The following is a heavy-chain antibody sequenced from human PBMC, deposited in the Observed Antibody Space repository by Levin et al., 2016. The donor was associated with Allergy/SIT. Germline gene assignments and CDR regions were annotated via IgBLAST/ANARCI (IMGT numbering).Heavy chain of an antibody. V-gene: IGHV1-46*01. CDR2: INPSGGST. Sequence: WVRQAPGQGLEWMGIINPSGGSTSYAQKFQGRVTMTRDTSTSTVYMELSSLRSEDTAVYYCARSSEDLTDLLWFGERGYWFDPWGQGTLVTVSS. D-gene: IGHD3-10*01. CDR3: ARSSEDLTDLLWFGERGYWFDP. J-gene: IGHJ5*02.